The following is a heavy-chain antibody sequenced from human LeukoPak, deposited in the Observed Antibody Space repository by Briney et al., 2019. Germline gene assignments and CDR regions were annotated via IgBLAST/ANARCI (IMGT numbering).Heavy chain of an antibody. V-gene: IGHV3-7*03. CDR3: ARGGGLDV. CDR1: GFTFSSNW. D-gene: IGHD3-16*01. J-gene: IGHJ6*02. Sequence: GGSLRLSCAASGFTFSSNWMNWARQAPGKGLEWVASINHNGNVNYYVDSVKGRFTISRDNAKNSLYLQMSNLRAEDTAVYFCARGGGLDVWGQGATVTVSS. CDR2: INHNGNVN.